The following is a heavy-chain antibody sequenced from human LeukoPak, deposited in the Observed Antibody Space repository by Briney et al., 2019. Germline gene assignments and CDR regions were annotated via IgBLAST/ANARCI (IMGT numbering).Heavy chain of an antibody. CDR1: GFTFSSYA. J-gene: IGHJ5*02. CDR2: ISYDGSNK. D-gene: IGHD6-13*01. V-gene: IGHV3-30-3*01. Sequence: TGGSLRLSCAASGFTFSSYAMHWVRQAPGKGLEWVAVISYDGSNKYYADSVKGRITISRDNSKNTLYLQMNSLRAEDTAVYYCARILYSSSWGTFDPWGQGTLVTVSS. CDR3: ARILYSSSWGTFDP.